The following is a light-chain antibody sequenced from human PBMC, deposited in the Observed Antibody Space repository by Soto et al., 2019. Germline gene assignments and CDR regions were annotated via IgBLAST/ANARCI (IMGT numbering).Light chain of an antibody. CDR3: QQYGTSPRT. CDR1: QSLTSTF. J-gene: IGKJ1*01. Sequence: EIVLTQSPGTLSLSPGERATLSCRASQSLTSTFLAWYQQKPGQAPRLLIYGASSRATGIPDRFSGSGSGTEFNLTISRREPEDFAVYYCQQYGTSPRTFGQGTKVEIK. V-gene: IGKV3-20*01. CDR2: GAS.